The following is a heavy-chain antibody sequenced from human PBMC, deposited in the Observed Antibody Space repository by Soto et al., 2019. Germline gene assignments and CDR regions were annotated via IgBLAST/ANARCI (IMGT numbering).Heavy chain of an antibody. CDR1: GFTFSSYA. V-gene: IGHV3-23*01. CDR3: ARRWGSGSYPTLFDY. CDR2: IGSSGNT. Sequence: GGSLRLSCAASGFTFSSYAVSWVRQAPGKGLEWVSSIGSSGNTYYADSVKGRFTISRDNSKNTVFLQMNSLRPEDTALYYCARRWGSGSYPTLFDYWGQGTQVTVSS. J-gene: IGHJ4*02. D-gene: IGHD3-10*01.